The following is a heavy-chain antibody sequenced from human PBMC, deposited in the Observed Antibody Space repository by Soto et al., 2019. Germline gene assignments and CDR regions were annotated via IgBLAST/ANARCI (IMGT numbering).Heavy chain of an antibody. D-gene: IGHD5-18*01. CDR1: GFTFGDYA. V-gene: IGHV3-49*03. Sequence: GGSLRLSCTASGFTFGDYAMSWFRQAPGKGVEWVGFIRSKAYGGTTEYAASVKGRFTISRDDSKSIAYLQMNSLKTEDTAVYYCTRDTWIQLWFDYWGQGTLVTVSS. J-gene: IGHJ4*02. CDR3: TRDTWIQLWFDY. CDR2: IRSKAYGGTT.